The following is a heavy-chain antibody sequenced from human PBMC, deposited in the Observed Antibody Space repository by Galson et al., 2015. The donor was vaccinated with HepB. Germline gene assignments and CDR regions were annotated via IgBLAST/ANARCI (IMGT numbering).Heavy chain of an antibody. J-gene: IGHJ6*02. CDR1: GYTFSNYG. Sequence: SVKVSCKASGYTFSNYGINWVRQAPGQGLEWMGWISGYNGDTKYAQKFQGRVTMTTDTSTSTAYMEVRSLRSDDTAVYYCAKELYSNSYYGMDVWGQGTTVTVSS. D-gene: IGHD6-13*01. CDR2: ISGYNGDT. CDR3: AKELYSNSYYGMDV. V-gene: IGHV1-18*01.